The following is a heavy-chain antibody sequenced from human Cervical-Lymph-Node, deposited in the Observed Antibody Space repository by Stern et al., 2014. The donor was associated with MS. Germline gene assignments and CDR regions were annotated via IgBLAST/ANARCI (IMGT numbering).Heavy chain of an antibody. CDR3: TTRYCSGGSCAP. V-gene: IGHV3-15*01. CDR2: IKSKTDGGTT. CDR1: GFTFSNAW. Sequence: EVQLVESGGGLVKPGGSLRLPCAASGFTFSNAWMSWVRQAPGKGLAWVGRIKSKTDGGTTDYAAPVKGRFTISRDDSKNTLYLQMNSLKTEDTAVYYCTTRYCSGGSCAPWGQGTLVTVSS. J-gene: IGHJ4*02. D-gene: IGHD2-15*01.